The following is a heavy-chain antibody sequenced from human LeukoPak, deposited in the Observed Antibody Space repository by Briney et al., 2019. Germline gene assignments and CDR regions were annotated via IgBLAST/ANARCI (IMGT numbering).Heavy chain of an antibody. CDR3: AREKTRDSSGYPFFDY. CDR1: GGSISSYY. CDR2: IYYSGST. V-gene: IGHV4-59*01. D-gene: IGHD3-22*01. J-gene: IGHJ4*02. Sequence: SETLSLTCTVSGGSISSYYWSWIWQPPGKGLEWIGYIYYSGSTNYNPSLKSRVTISVDTSKNQFSLKLSSVTAADTAVYYCAREKTRDSSGYPFFDYWGQGTLVTVSS.